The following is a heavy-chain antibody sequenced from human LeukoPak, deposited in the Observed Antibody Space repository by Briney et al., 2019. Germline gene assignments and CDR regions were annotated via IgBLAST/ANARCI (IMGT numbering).Heavy chain of an antibody. V-gene: IGHV1-69*13. CDR1: GGTFSSYA. D-gene: IGHD3-10*02. J-gene: IGHJ4*02. CDR3: ARDLRLFGESPLAGY. CDR2: IIPIFGTS. Sequence: ASVKVSCEASGGTFSSYAISWVRQAPGQGLEWMGGIIPIFGTSNYAQKFQGRVTITADESTSTAYMELSSLRSEDTAMYYCARDLRLFGESPLAGYWGQGTLVTVSS.